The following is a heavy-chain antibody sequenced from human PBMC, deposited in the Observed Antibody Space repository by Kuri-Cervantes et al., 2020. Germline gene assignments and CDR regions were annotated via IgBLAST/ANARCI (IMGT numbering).Heavy chain of an antibody. CDR3: AREEGGYDYVWGSYRYTGDFDY. CDR2: IKQDGSEK. J-gene: IGHJ4*02. CDR1: GFTFSSYW. D-gene: IGHD3-16*02. V-gene: IGHV3-7*01. Sequence: GESLKISCAASGFTFSSYWMSWVRQAPGKGLEWVANIKQDGSEKYYVDSVKGRFTISRDNAKNSLYLQMNSLRDEDTAVYYCAREEGGYDYVWGSYRYTGDFDYWGQGTLVTVSS.